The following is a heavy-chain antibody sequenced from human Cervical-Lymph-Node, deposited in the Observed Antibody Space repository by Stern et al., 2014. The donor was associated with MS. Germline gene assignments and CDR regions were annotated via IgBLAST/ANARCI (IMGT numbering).Heavy chain of an antibody. J-gene: IGHJ1*01. CDR1: GYTFSRSG. Sequence: QVHLVQSGGEVKRPGASVKVSCKTSGYTFSRSGIGWVRQAPGQGLEWVGWVSAYEGRTRHAQKFQDRLIMTTDTSTSTAYMELRSLRSDDTAVYYCARDRRYCNSEKCYSLLLFQDWGQGTLVTVSS. CDR3: ARDRRYCNSEKCYSLLLFQD. CDR2: VSAYEGRT. D-gene: IGHD2/OR15-2a*01. V-gene: IGHV1-18*04.